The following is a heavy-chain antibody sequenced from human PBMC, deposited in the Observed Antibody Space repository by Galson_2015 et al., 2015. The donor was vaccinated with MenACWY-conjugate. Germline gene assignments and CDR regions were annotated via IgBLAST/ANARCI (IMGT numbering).Heavy chain of an antibody. Sequence: SLRLSCAASGFTFSSYGMHWVRQAPGRGLEWVAVIWYDGSNKYYADSVKGRFTISRGNSKNTLYLQMNSLRAEDTAVYYCARDKDGQWLVPGAFDIWGQGTMVTVSS. CDR2: IWYDGSNK. CDR3: ARDKDGQWLVPGAFDI. D-gene: IGHD6-19*01. CDR1: GFTFSSYG. V-gene: IGHV3-33*01. J-gene: IGHJ3*02.